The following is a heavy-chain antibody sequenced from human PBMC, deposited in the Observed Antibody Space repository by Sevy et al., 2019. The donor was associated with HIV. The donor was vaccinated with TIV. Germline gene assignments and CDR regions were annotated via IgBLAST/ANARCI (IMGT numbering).Heavy chain of an antibody. D-gene: IGHD3-3*01. Sequence: SETLSLICSVSGDSIAVSSWSWIRQPPGKGLEWIGNIFESGNTNYYPSLKSRVTISVDTSKHQISLQLASVTAADTAVYYCARLNFWPGYYPAMYYFDNWGQGTLVTVSS. J-gene: IGHJ4*02. V-gene: IGHV4-59*08. CDR2: IFESGNT. CDR1: GDSIAVSS. CDR3: ARLNFWPGYYPAMYYFDN.